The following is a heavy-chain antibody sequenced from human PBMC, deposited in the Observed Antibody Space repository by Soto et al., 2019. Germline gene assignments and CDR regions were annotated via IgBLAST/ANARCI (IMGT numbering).Heavy chain of an antibody. J-gene: IGHJ6*03. CDR2: INPNSGGT. CDR3: ARSSIRYYYYYMDV. V-gene: IGHV1-2*04. D-gene: IGHD2-2*02. CDR1: GYTFTGYY. Sequence: ASVKVSCKASGYTFTGYYMHWVRQAPGQGLEWMGWINPNSGGTNYAQKFQGWVTMTRDTSISTAYMELSRLRSDDTAVYYCARSSIRYYYYYMDVWGKGTTVTVS.